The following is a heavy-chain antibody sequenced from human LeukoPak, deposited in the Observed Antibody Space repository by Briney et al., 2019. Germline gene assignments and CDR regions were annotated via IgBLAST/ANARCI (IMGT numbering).Heavy chain of an antibody. CDR2: ISYDGSNK. CDR1: GFTFSSYA. D-gene: IGHD4-11*01. J-gene: IGHJ5*02. CDR3: AREDYSKYNTFDP. V-gene: IGHV3-30*14. Sequence: GGSLRLSCAASGFTFSSYAMHWVRQAPGKGLEWVAVISYDGSNKYYADSVKGRFTISRDNSKNTLYLQMNSLRAEDTAVYYCAREDYSKYNTFDPWGQGTLVTVSS.